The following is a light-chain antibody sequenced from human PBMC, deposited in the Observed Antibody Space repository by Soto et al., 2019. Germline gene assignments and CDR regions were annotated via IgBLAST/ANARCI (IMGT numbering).Light chain of an antibody. CDR2: DDS. CDR1: KIGRKS. Sequence: SYELTQPPSVSLAPGHTARITCGGNKIGRKSVHWYQQKPGQAPVLVVYDDSDRRSGIPERFSGSNSGNTATLTINRVEAGDEADYYCQVWDSSSDHLYVFGTGTKVTVL. V-gene: IGLV3-21*02. CDR3: QVWDSSSDHLYV. J-gene: IGLJ1*01.